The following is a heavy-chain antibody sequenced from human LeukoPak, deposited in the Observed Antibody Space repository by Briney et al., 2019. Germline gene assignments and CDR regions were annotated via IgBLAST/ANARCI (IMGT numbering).Heavy chain of an antibody. CDR1: GFTFSSYA. CDR2: ISYDGSNK. Sequence: PGRSLRLSCAASGFTFSSYAMHWVRQAPGKGLEWVAVISYDGSNKYYADSVKGRFTISRDNSKNTLYLQMNSPRAEDTAVYYCARDLGPYGDYGDYFDYWGQGTLVTVSS. D-gene: IGHD4-17*01. J-gene: IGHJ4*02. CDR3: ARDLGPYGDYGDYFDY. V-gene: IGHV3-30*04.